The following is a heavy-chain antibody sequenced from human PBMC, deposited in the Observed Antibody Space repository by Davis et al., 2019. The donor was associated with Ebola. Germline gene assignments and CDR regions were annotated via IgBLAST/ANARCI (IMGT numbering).Heavy chain of an antibody. CDR2: ISYDGSNK. J-gene: IGHJ4*02. D-gene: IGHD5-12*01. Sequence: PGESLKISCAASGFTLHDYGMDWVRQVPGKGLEWVALISYDGSNKEYADSVKGRFTVSRDNSKNTVHLLMNSLPTEDTAVYYCAKDFYPLQQGGYVDFFNHWGQGTLVTVST. CDR3: AKDFYPLQQGGYVDFFNH. CDR1: GFTLHDYG. V-gene: IGHV3-30*18.